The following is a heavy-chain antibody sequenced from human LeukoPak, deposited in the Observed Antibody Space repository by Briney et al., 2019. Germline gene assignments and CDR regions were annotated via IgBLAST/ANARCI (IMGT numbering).Heavy chain of an antibody. V-gene: IGHV4-4*07. CDR2: IYTSGST. Sequence: SETLSLTCTVYGGSISGYTWSWIRQPAGKGLEWIGRIYTSGSTKYNPSLKSRVTISVDTSKNQFSLKLSSVTAADTAVYYCARIYCGGDCRGYYYHYYMDVWGKGTTVTISS. CDR1: GGSISGYT. CDR3: ARIYCGGDCRGYYYHYYMDV. J-gene: IGHJ6*03. D-gene: IGHD2-21*02.